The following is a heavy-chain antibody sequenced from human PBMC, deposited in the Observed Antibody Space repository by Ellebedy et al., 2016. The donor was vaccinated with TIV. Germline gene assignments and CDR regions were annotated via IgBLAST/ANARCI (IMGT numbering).Heavy chain of an antibody. CDR2: INHSGST. CDR3: AREIRGYSYAYYFDY. Sequence: SETLSLXCAVYGGSFSGYYWSWIRQPPGKGLEWIGEINHSGSTNYNPSLKSRVTISVDTSKNQFSLKLSSVTAADTAVYYCAREIRGYSYAYYFDYWGQGTLVTVSS. D-gene: IGHD5-18*01. V-gene: IGHV4-34*01. J-gene: IGHJ4*02. CDR1: GGSFSGYY.